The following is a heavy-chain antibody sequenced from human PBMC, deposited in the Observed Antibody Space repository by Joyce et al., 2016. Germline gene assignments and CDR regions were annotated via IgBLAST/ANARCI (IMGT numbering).Heavy chain of an antibody. CDR3: ETLPVTDDFWNEYYFHY. V-gene: IGHV1-24*01. CDR2: FDPEDAQI. Sequence: QVQLVQSGAEVKKPGGSVKVSCKVSGYSLSRLSIHWVRQAPGKGLGGMGGFDPEDAQIMYAQRFQGRVTMTEDTSTDTAYMELTSLRSEDTAVYYCETLPVTDDFWNEYYFHYWGQGTLVTVSS. J-gene: IGHJ4*02. D-gene: IGHD3-3*01. CDR1: GYSLSRLS.